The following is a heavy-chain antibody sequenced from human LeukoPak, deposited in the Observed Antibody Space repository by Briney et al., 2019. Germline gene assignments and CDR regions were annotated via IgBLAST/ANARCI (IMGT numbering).Heavy chain of an antibody. CDR3: ARTSDYIVVVVAATLGAFDI. D-gene: IGHD2-15*01. V-gene: IGHV3-30-3*01. J-gene: IGHJ3*02. CDR2: ISYDGSNK. CDR1: GFTFSSYW. Sequence: GGSPRLSRAASGFTFSSYWMSWVRQAPGKGLEWVATISYDGSNKYYADSVKGRFTVSRDNSKNTLYLQMNSLRPEDTAVYYCARTSDYIVVVVAATLGAFDIWGQGTMVTVSS.